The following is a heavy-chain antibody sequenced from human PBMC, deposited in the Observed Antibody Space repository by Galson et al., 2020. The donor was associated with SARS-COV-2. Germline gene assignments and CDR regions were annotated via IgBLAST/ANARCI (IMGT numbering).Heavy chain of an antibody. D-gene: IGHD3-10*01. CDR3: ATHYYGSGSYYRAPRYYYGMDV. CDR1: GGSISSSSYY. CDR2: IYYSGST. V-gene: IGHV4-39*01. Sequence: SETLSLTCTVSGGSISSSSYYWGWIRQPPGKGLEWIGSIYYSGSTYYNPSLKSRVTISVDTSKNQFSLKLSSVTAADTAVYYCATHYYGSGSYYRAPRYYYGMDVWGQGTTVTVSS. J-gene: IGHJ6*02.